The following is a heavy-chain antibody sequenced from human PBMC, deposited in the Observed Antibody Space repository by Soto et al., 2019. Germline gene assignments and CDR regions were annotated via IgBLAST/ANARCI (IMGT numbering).Heavy chain of an antibody. D-gene: IGHD3-16*01. V-gene: IGHV3-21*01. CDR3: ENDLLLADAFDI. CDR1: GFNLSIYT. J-gene: IGHJ3*02. CDR2: MSGNNVYL. Sequence: PGGSLRLSCAASGFNLSIYTMNWVRQAPGKGLEWVSSMSGNNVYLYYADSVKGRFIISKANTKNPLYLQMSSVGDKDTGVYYRENDLLLADAFDIWGQGTMVTVSS.